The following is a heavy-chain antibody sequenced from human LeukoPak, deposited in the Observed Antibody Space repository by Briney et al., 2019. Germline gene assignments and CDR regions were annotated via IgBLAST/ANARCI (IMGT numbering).Heavy chain of an antibody. CDR1: GFTVSSNY. CDR3: AGRFDY. Sequence: PGGSLRLSCAASGFTVSSNYMSWVRQAPGKGLEWVAGITDIGDRTYYTDSVKGRFTISRDNSKNTLYLQLNSLTVEDTAVYYCAGRFDYWGQGTLVTVSS. CDR2: ITDIGDRT. V-gene: IGHV3-23*01. J-gene: IGHJ4*02. D-gene: IGHD1-26*01.